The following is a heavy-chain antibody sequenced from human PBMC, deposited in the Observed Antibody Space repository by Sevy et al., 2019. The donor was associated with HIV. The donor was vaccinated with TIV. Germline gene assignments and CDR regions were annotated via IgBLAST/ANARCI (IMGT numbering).Heavy chain of an antibody. Sequence: SENLSLTCSVSGGSISSSSYYWGWVRQPPGKGMEWIGTIYYSGSTYYNPSLKSRVTISVDTSKNQFSLRLSSVTAADTALYYCARVFWTRLDYWGQGTLVTVSS. CDR3: ARVFWTRLDY. J-gene: IGHJ4*02. CDR2: IYYSGST. CDR1: GGSISSSSYY. V-gene: IGHV4-39*01. D-gene: IGHD3-3*01.